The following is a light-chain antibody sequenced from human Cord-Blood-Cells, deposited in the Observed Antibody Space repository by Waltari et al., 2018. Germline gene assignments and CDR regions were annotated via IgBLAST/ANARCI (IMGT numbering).Light chain of an antibody. CDR1: QDISNY. CDR3: QQYDNLPWT. V-gene: IGKV1-33*01. Sequence: DIQMTQSPSSLSASVGDRVTITCQAGQDISNYLNWYQQKPGKAPKLLIYDASNVETGVPSRFSGSGSGTDFTFTISSLQPEDIATYYCQQYDNLPWTFGQGTKVEIK. J-gene: IGKJ1*01. CDR2: DAS.